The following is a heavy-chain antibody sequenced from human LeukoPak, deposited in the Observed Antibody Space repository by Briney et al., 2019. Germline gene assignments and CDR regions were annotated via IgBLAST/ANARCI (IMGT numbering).Heavy chain of an antibody. CDR1: GFTFSTYG. CDR2: IRFDGSNK. V-gene: IGHV3-30*02. D-gene: IGHD6-19*01. J-gene: IGHJ4*02. CDR3: AIHRGYTSSFDY. Sequence: GGSLRLSCAAPGFTFSTYGMHWVRQAPGKGLEWVAFIRFDGSNKYYADSVKGRFTISRDNSKNALYLQMNSLRPEDTAVYYCAIHRGYTSSFDYWGQGTLVTVSS.